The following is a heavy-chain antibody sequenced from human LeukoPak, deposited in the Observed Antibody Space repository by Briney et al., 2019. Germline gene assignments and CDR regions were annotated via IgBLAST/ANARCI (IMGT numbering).Heavy chain of an antibody. D-gene: IGHD3-16*01. J-gene: IGHJ4*02. CDR1: GGSIRSYY. Sequence: SETLSLTCTVSGGSIRSYYWSWIRQPPGKGLEWIGNVQDSGSTNYNPSLKSRVTISVDTSKNQFSLKLNSVTAADTAVYYCARMGYFDYWGQGTLVTVSS. CDR3: ARMGYFDY. V-gene: IGHV4-59*08. CDR2: VQDSGST.